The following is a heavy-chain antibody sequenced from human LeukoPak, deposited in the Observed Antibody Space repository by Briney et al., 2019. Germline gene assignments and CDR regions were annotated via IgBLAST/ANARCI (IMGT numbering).Heavy chain of an antibody. J-gene: IGHJ4*02. D-gene: IGHD2-8*01. CDR1: GGSISSSSYY. V-gene: IGHV4-39*01. Sequence: PSETLSLTCTVSGGSISSSSYYWGWIRQPPGTGLEWIGSIYYSGSTYYNPSLKSRVTISVDTSKNQFSLKLSSVTAADTAVYYCARHKSLMVYATPFDYWGQGTLVTVSS. CDR3: ARHKSLMVYATPFDY. CDR2: IYYSGST.